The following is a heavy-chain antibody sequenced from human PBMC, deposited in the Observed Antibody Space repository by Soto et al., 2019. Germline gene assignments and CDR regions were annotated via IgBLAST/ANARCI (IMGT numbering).Heavy chain of an antibody. V-gene: IGHV2-5*02. CDR2: IYWDDDK. CDR3: ARKNYGDYPTDY. J-gene: IGHJ4*02. CDR1: GFSLSTRGVG. Sequence: QITLKESGPTLVKPTQTLTLTCTFSGFSLSTRGVGVGWIRQPPGKALEWLAVIYWDDDKRYSPSLQSRLTITKDTSKNQVVLTMTNMDPVDTATYYWARKNYGDYPTDYWGQGTLVTVSS. D-gene: IGHD4-17*01.